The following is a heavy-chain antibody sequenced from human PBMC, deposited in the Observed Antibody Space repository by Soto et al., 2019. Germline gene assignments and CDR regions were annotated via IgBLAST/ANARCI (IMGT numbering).Heavy chain of an antibody. Sequence: GASVKVPCKASGYPFTSYDIYWVRQATGQGLEWMGWMNPSTGNSGYAQKFQGRVTMTSDTSISTAHMELSSLRAEDTSVYYCAKVYNSGRPAAGDAEYFQHWGQGTLVTVYS. J-gene: IGHJ1*01. CDR2: MNPSTGNS. D-gene: IGHD6-13*01. CDR3: AKVYNSGRPAAGDAEYFQH. V-gene: IGHV1-8*01. CDR1: GYPFTSYD.